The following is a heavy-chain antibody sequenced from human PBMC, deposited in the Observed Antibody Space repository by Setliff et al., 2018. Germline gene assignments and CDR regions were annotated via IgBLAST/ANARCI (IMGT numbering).Heavy chain of an antibody. Sequence: ASVKVSCKVSGYTLTELSMHWVRQAPGKGLEWMGGFDPEDGETIYAQKFQGRVTMTEDTSTDTAYMELSSQRSEDTAVYYCATVDVIIAAAGNSKYILDYWGQGTLVTVSS. V-gene: IGHV1-24*01. CDR1: GYTLTELS. J-gene: IGHJ4*02. CDR3: ATVDVIIAAAGNSKYILDY. CDR2: FDPEDGET. D-gene: IGHD6-13*01.